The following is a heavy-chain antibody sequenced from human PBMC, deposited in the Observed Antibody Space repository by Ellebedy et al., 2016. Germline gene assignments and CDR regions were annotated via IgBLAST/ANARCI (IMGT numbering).Heavy chain of an antibody. D-gene: IGHD4-17*01. CDR3: RQGHYANY. CDR2: MRGDGAKT. V-gene: IGHV3-23*01. J-gene: IGHJ4*02. Sequence: GGSLRLSXAPSGLTVSSFFMGWVRQVPGKGLEWVSTMRGDGAKTHLADSVKGRFTMSRDIPKNTVYLQMNRLRAEDTAVYYCRQGHYANYWGQGTLVTVSS. CDR1: GLTVSSFF.